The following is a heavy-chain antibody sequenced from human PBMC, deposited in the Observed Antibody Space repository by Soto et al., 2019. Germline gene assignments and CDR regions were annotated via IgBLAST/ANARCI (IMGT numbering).Heavy chain of an antibody. Sequence: SETLSLTCAVYGGSSSDTYWNWFRQPPGKGLEWIGEINHNTNTIYNPSLTSRVTISVDTSKNHFSLKLTSVTAADTAVYYCARLLPYDSSGYVGFDYWGQGTLVTVS. J-gene: IGHJ4*02. CDR1: GGSSSDTY. D-gene: IGHD3-22*01. CDR2: INHNTNT. CDR3: ARLLPYDSSGYVGFDY. V-gene: IGHV4-34*01.